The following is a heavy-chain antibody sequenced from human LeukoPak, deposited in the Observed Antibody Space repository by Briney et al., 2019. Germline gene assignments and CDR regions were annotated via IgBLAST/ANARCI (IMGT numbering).Heavy chain of an antibody. D-gene: IGHD4-17*01. CDR1: GFTFSDYG. CDR2: ISYDGSNK. J-gene: IGHJ6*02. V-gene: IGHV3-30*03. Sequence: GGSLRLSCAASGFTFSDYGMHWVRQAPGKGLEWVALISYDGSNKYYADSVKGRFTISRDNSKNTLYLQMNSLRAEDTAVYYCARKAGYGDYENGMDVWGQGTTVTVSS. CDR3: ARKAGYGDYENGMDV.